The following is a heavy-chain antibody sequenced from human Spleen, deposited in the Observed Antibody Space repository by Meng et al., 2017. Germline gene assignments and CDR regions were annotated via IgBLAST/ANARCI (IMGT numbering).Heavy chain of an antibody. CDR1: GVSFSDYY. CDR3: ARGYSSSWYGTYWYFDL. Sequence: QGQLEACGAGLLKPSEILSLTCVVSGVSFSDYYWSWIRQPPGKGLEWIGEINHSGSTNYNPSLESRATISVDTSQNNLSLKLSSVTAADSAVYYCARGYSSSWYGTYWYFDLWGRGTLVTVSS. J-gene: IGHJ2*01. D-gene: IGHD6-13*01. V-gene: IGHV4-34*01. CDR2: INHSGST.